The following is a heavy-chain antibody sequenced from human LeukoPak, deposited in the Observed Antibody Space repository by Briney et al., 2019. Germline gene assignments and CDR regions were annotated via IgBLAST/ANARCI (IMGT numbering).Heavy chain of an antibody. J-gene: IGHJ6*03. CDR1: GFTVSSNY. CDR2: IYSGGGT. V-gene: IGHV3-53*01. D-gene: IGHD3-10*01. Sequence: GGSLRLSYAASGFTVSSNYMSWVRQAPGKGLEWVSVIYSGGGTYYADSVKGRFTISRDNSKNTLYLQMNSLRAEDTAVYYCARAKVRGYMDVWGKGTTVTISS. CDR3: ARAKVRGYMDV.